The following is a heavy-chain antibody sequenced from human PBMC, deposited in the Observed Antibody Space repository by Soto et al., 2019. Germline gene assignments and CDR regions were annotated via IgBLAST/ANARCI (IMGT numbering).Heavy chain of an antibody. Sequence: EVQLVESGGGLVQPGGSLRLSCAASGFTFSSYWMHWVRQAPGKGLVWVSRINSDGSSTCYADSVKGRFTISRDNAKNTGYLQMNSLRAEDTAVYYCAIRASYYDSSGYFDYWGQGTLVTVSS. CDR3: AIRASYYDSSGYFDY. J-gene: IGHJ4*02. V-gene: IGHV3-74*01. CDR2: INSDGSST. CDR1: GFTFSSYW. D-gene: IGHD3-22*01.